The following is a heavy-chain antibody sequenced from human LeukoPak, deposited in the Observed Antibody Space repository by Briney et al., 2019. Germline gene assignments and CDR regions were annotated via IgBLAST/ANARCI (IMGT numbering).Heavy chain of an antibody. V-gene: IGHV4-59*08. Sequence: TSETLSLTCTVSGGSISSYYWSWIRQPPGKGLEWIGYIYYSGSTNYNPSLKSRVTISVDTSKNQFSLKLSSVTAADTAVYYCARRQGSSWYFAFDIWGQGTMVTVSS. D-gene: IGHD6-13*01. CDR2: IYYSGST. CDR1: GGSISSYY. CDR3: ARRQGSSWYFAFDI. J-gene: IGHJ3*02.